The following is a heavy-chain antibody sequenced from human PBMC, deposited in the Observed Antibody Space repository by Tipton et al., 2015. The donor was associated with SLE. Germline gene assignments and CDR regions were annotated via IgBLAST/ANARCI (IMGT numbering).Heavy chain of an antibody. V-gene: IGHV3-33*06. CDR2: VWYDGINK. CDR3: AKDEGAISEYFDF. CDR1: GFTFSNYG. Sequence: SLRLSCLASGFTFSNYGMHWVRQAPGKGLEWVAVVWYDGINKFYADSVEGRFTISKDNSKNTLYLQLNSLRDEDTAIYYCAKDEGAISEYFDFWGQGTLVTVSS. D-gene: IGHD1-26*01. J-gene: IGHJ4*02.